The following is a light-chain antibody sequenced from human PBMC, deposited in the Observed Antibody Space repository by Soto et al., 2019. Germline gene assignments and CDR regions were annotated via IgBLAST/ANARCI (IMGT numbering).Light chain of an antibody. CDR3: QQDASSPWT. CDR1: QSVSSN. J-gene: IGKJ1*01. V-gene: IGKV3-20*01. Sequence: TVMTLNPSTLCVSTGERATLSCRASQSVSSNLAWYQQKPGQSPRRLIYGASTRATSIPDRFSGSGSGTDFTLTISRLEPDDVAVYYCQQDASSPWTFGQGTKVDIK. CDR2: GAS.